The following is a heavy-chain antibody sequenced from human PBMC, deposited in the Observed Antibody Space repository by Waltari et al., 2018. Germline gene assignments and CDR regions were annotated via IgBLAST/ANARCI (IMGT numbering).Heavy chain of an antibody. CDR3: ARSVANYGDFYYYGMDV. J-gene: IGHJ6*02. D-gene: IGHD4-17*01. CDR2: IIPIFGTA. CDR1: GGTFSSYA. V-gene: IGHV1-69*05. Sequence: QVQLVQSGAEVKKPGSSVKVSCKASGGTFSSYAISWVRQDPGQGLEWMGGIIPIFGTANYAQKFQGRVTITTDESTSTAYMELSSLRSEDTAVYYCARSVANYGDFYYYGMDVWGQGTTVTVSS.